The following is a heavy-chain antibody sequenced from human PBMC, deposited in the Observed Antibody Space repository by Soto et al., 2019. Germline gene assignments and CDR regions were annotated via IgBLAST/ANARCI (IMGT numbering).Heavy chain of an antibody. CDR3: ARDSASYSSSSGSYWYFDL. CDR1: GFTFSTYG. Sequence: VQLVESGGDLVQPGGSLRLSCEASGFTFSTYGMNWVRQAPGKGLEWVSYISSGSNTIYYADSVKGRLTISRDNAKNSLYLQMNSLSDEDMAVYYCARDSASYSSSSGSYWYFDLWGRGTLVTVSS. J-gene: IGHJ2*01. CDR2: ISSGSNTI. D-gene: IGHD6-6*01. V-gene: IGHV3-48*02.